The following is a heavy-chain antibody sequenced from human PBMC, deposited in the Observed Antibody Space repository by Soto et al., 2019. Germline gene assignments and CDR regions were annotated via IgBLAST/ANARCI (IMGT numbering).Heavy chain of an antibody. CDR3: ARLGGDYPYYLDY. CDR1: GFIFSGYS. J-gene: IGHJ4*02. V-gene: IGHV3-21*01. D-gene: IGHD4-17*01. CDR2: IDPTTAYI. Sequence: EVQLVESGGGLVKPGGSLRLSCAASGFIFSGYSINWVRQAPGKGLEWVSSIDPTTAYIYYADSLKGRFTISRDNAKNSVYRQMNSLRAEDTAVYYCARLGGDYPYYLDYWGQGTLVTVSS.